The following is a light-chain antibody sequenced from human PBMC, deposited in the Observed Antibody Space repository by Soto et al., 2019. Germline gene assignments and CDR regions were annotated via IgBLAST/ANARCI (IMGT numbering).Light chain of an antibody. CDR1: SSDVGAYNS. CDR3: LSYAGNHIYV. J-gene: IGLJ1*01. V-gene: IGLV2-11*01. Sequence: SALTQPRSVCGSPAQSVTISCTGTSSDVGAYNSVSWYQHHPDKAPKLIIYDVTKRPSGVPDRFSGSKSGNTASLTISGLQAEDEADYHCLSYAGNHIYVFGTGTKVTVL. CDR2: DVT.